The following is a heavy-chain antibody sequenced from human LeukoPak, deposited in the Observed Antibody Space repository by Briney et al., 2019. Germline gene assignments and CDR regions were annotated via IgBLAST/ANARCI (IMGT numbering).Heavy chain of an antibody. Sequence: PSETLSLTCTVSGGSISSYYWSWIRQPPGKGLEWIGYIYYSGSTNYNPSLKSRVTISVDTSKNQFSLKLSSVTAADTAVYYCAREPSPGYCSSTSCRGYYGMDVWGQGTTVTVSS. CDR1: GGSISSYY. D-gene: IGHD2-2*01. V-gene: IGHV4-59*12. J-gene: IGHJ6*02. CDR2: IYYSGST. CDR3: AREPSPGYCSSTSCRGYYGMDV.